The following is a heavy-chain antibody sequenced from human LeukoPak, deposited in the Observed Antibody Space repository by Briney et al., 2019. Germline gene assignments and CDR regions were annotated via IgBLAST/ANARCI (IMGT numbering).Heavy chain of an antibody. CDR2: ISSSSSYI. V-gene: IGHV3-21*04. CDR3: AKDGIKWLGAFDI. J-gene: IGHJ3*02. D-gene: IGHD3-22*01. Sequence: GGSLRLSCAASGFTFSSHNMNWVRQAPGKGLEWVSSISSSSSYIYYADSVKGRFTISRDNSKNTLSLQMNSLRAEDTAVYYCAKDGIKWLGAFDIWGQGTMVTVSS. CDR1: GFTFSSHN.